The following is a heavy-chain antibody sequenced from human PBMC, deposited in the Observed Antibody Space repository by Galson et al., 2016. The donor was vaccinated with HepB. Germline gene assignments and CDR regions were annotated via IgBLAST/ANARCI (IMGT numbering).Heavy chain of an antibody. V-gene: IGHV4-4*02. Sequence: SETLSLTCAVSGASINSSNLWTWVRQAPGKRLEWIGEIYHTGTSNNNPSLLSRFTMSIDNSRNHFSLNLNSVTAADTAVYYCARASVVPGARMLFDSWGQGILVTVSS. CDR3: ARASVVPGARMLFDS. CDR2: IYHTGTS. J-gene: IGHJ5*01. D-gene: IGHD2-2*01. CDR1: GASINSSNL.